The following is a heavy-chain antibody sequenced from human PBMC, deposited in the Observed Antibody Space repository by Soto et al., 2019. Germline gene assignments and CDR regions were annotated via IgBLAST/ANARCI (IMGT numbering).Heavy chain of an antibody. J-gene: IGHJ4*02. D-gene: IGHD4-17*01. Sequence: PGGSLRLSCAASGFTFSSYAMSWVRQAPGKGLEWVSVITGRGGSTYYADSVKGRFTISRDNSKNTLYLQMNSLRAEDTAVYYCAKGALATVTAPIVYWGQGTLVTVSS. V-gene: IGHV3-23*01. CDR1: GFTFSSYA. CDR3: AKGALATVTAPIVY. CDR2: ITGRGGST.